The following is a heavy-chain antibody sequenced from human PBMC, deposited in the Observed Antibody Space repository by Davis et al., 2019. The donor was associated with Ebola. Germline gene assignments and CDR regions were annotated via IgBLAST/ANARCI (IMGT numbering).Heavy chain of an antibody. CDR2: ITSNGGDT. V-gene: IGHV3-64*04. Sequence: GESLKISCSASGFTFSSYAMHWVRQAPGKGLQYVSTITSNGGDTYYADSVKGRFTISRDNAKNSLYLQMNSLRAEDTAVYYCAARYGDYAPIDYWGQGTLVTVSS. CDR1: GFTFSSYA. J-gene: IGHJ4*02. D-gene: IGHD4-17*01. CDR3: AARYGDYAPIDY.